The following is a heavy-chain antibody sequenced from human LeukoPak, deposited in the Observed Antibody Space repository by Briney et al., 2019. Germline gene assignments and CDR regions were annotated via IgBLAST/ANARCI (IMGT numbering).Heavy chain of an antibody. J-gene: IGHJ4*02. CDR3: ARENDSSGYYDY. Sequence: SETLSLTCTVSGGSISSYYWSWIRQPPGKGLEWIGYIYYSGSTNYNPSLKSRVTISVDTSKNQFSLKLSSVTAADTAVYFCARENDSSGYYDYWGQGTLVTVSS. V-gene: IGHV4-59*01. D-gene: IGHD3-22*01. CDR2: IYYSGST. CDR1: GGSISSYY.